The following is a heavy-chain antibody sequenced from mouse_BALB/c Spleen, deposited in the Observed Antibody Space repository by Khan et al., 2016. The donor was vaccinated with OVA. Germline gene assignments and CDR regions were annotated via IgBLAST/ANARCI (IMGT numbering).Heavy chain of an antibody. Sequence: EVQLQESGPSLVKPSQTLSLTCSVTGDSITSGYWNWIRKFPENKLEYMGYIIYTGYTYYNPSLQSRISITRPPSKNQYYLQLNSVTDEDTATYYCARSTYRYACVYWGQGTLVTVSA. J-gene: IGHJ3*01. D-gene: IGHD2-12*01. CDR2: IIYTGYT. CDR1: GDSITSGY. V-gene: IGHV3-8*02. CDR3: ARSTYRYACVY.